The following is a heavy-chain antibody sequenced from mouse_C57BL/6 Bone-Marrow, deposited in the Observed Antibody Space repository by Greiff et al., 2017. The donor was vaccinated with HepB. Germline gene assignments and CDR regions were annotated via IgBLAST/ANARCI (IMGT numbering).Heavy chain of an antibody. Sequence: VQLQQSGAELVRPGASVTLSCKASGYTFTDYEMHWVKQTPVHGLEWIGAIDPETGGTAYNQKFKGKAILTADKSSSTAYMELRSLTSEDSAVYYCTRAIDGAMDYWGQGTSVTVSS. CDR2: IDPETGGT. CDR3: TRAIDGAMDY. J-gene: IGHJ4*01. CDR1: GYTFTDYE. V-gene: IGHV1-15*01.